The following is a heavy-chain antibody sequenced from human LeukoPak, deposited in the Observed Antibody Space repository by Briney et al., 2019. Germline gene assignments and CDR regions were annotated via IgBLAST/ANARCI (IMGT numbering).Heavy chain of an antibody. CDR2: IKPDGSGN. D-gene: IGHD3-10*01. J-gene: IGHJ4*02. Sequence: GGSLRLSCAASGFTFSNYWMTWVRQSPGKGLEWVAIIKPDGSGNFCVDSVKGRFTISRDNAKNSLYLQMSNLRAEDTAVYYCARGGHRQKEFWGQGTLVTVSS. V-gene: IGHV3-7*01. CDR3: ARGGHRQKEF. CDR1: GFTFSNYW.